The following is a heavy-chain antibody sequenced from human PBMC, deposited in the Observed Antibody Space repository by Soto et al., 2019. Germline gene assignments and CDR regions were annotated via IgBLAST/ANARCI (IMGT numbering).Heavy chain of an antibody. CDR2: IYYSGST. CDR1: GRSISSSTYY. V-gene: IGHV4-39*01. Sequence: SETLSLTCTVSGRSISSSTYYWGWIRQSPGKGLEWIGSIYYSGSTYYNPSLKSRVTISVDTSKNQFSLKLSSVTAADTAVYYCARRWAAAGKYYDYYGMDVWGQGYTVT. J-gene: IGHJ6*02. D-gene: IGHD6-13*01. CDR3: ARRWAAAGKYYDYYGMDV.